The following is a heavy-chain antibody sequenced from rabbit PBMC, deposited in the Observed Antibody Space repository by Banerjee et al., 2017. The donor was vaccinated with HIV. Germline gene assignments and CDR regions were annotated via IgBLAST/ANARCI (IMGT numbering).Heavy chain of an antibody. CDR3: ARDLTNVIGWNFGL. D-gene: IGHD1-1*01. V-gene: IGHV1S45*01. CDR2: INSKSGEN. Sequence: QGQLVESGGGLVKPEGSLTLTCKASGFDFSSNAMCWVRQAPGKGLEWIACINSKSGENVYANWAKGRFTVSKTSSTTVTLQMTSLTGADTATYFCARDLTNVIGWNFGLWGPGTLVTVS. J-gene: IGHJ4*01. CDR1: GFDFSSNA.